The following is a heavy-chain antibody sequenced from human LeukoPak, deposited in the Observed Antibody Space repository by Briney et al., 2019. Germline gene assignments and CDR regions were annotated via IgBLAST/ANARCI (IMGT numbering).Heavy chain of an antibody. Sequence: KPGESLKISCKGPGYSFTSYWIGWVRQMPGKGLEWMGIIYPGDSDTRYSPSFQGQVTISADKSISTAYLQWSSLKASDTAMYYCARQEGRGYSYGSYYYYGMDVWGQGTTVTVSS. CDR1: GYSFTSYW. CDR2: IYPGDSDT. CDR3: ARQEGRGYSYGSYYYYGMDV. V-gene: IGHV5-51*01. J-gene: IGHJ6*02. D-gene: IGHD5-18*01.